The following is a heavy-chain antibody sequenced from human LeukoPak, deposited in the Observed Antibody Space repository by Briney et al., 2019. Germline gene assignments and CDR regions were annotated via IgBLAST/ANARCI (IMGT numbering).Heavy chain of an antibody. V-gene: IGHV1-3*01. Sequence: ASVKVSCKASGYTFTSYAMHWVRQAPGQRLEWMGWINAGNGNTKYSQRFQGRVTITRDTSASTAYMELSSLRSEDTAVYYCARDPLGYCSSTSCYVYYYYGMDVWGQGTTVTVSS. J-gene: IGHJ6*02. D-gene: IGHD2-2*01. CDR1: GYTFTSYA. CDR2: INAGNGNT. CDR3: ARDPLGYCSSTSCYVYYYYGMDV.